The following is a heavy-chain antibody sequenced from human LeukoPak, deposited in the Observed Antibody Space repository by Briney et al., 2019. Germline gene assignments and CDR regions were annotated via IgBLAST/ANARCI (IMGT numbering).Heavy chain of an antibody. D-gene: IGHD3-22*01. CDR1: GFTFNSYS. Sequence: GGSLRLSCAASGFTFNSYSMNWVRQAPGKGLEWVSSISSSSSYIYYADSVKGRFTISRDNAKNSLYLQMNSLRAEDTAVYYCARDSSGYSYPPYYIDYWGQGTLVTVSS. CDR3: ARDSSGYSYPPYYIDY. CDR2: ISSSSSYI. J-gene: IGHJ4*02. V-gene: IGHV3-21*01.